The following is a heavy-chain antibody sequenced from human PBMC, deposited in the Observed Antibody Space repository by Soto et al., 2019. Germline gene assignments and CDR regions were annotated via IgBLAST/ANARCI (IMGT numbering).Heavy chain of an antibody. V-gene: IGHV4-59*08. CDR1: GDSISSYY. CDR3: ARHEGTSGDYYFHY. CDR2: IYYSGST. J-gene: IGHJ4*02. D-gene: IGHD4-17*01. Sequence: PSETLSLTCIVSGDSISSYYWSWIRQPPGKGLEWIGYIYYSGSTKYNPSLKSRVTISVDTSKNQFSLKLSSVTASDTAVYYCARHEGTSGDYYFHYWGQGTLVTVSS.